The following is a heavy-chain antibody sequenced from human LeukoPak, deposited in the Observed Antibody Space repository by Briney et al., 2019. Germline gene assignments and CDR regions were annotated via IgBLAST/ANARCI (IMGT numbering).Heavy chain of an antibody. CDR1: GFTFSSYG. V-gene: IGHV3-23*01. J-gene: IGHJ4*02. CDR3: ARGSGYLETFDY. D-gene: IGHD3-22*01. CDR2: ISGSGGST. Sequence: PGGSLRLSCAASGFTFSSYGMSWVRQTPGKGLEWVSAISGSGGSTFYADSVKGRFTISRDNSQNTLYLQMNSLRGEDTAVYSCARGSGYLETFDYWGQGTLVTVSS.